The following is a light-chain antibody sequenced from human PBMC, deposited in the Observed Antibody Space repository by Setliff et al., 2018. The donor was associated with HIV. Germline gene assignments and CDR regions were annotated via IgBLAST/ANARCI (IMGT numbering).Light chain of an antibody. CDR1: SSDFGGYNY. V-gene: IGLV2-14*03. Sequence: QSALTQPASVSGSPGQSITISCTGASSDFGGYNYVSWYEQHPGKAPKLMIYDVSKRPSGVPDRFSGSKSGTSASLAIAGLQAEDEADYYCQSYDSSLSGYVFGTGTKVTVL. CDR3: QSYDSSLSGYV. CDR2: DVS. J-gene: IGLJ1*01.